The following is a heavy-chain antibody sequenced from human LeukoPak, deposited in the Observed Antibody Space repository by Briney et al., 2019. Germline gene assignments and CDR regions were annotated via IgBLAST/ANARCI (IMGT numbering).Heavy chain of an antibody. CDR2: ITPYKGDT. J-gene: IGHJ4*02. D-gene: IGHD3/OR15-3a*01. Sequence: ASVKVSCKASGYTFTSYYMHWVRQAPGQGLEWMGWITPYKGDTNYAQKVQDRVTMTADTSTNTAYMELRSLRSDDTAVYYCARDLTDLWTGYYFRLHYWGQGTLVTVSS. V-gene: IGHV1-18*04. CDR3: ARDLTDLWTGYYFRLHY. CDR1: GYTFTSYY.